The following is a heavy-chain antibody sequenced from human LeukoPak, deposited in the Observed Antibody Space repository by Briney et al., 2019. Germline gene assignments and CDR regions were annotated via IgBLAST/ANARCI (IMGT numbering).Heavy chain of an antibody. D-gene: IGHD3-10*01. J-gene: IGHJ3*02. Sequence: PSETLSLTCTVSGYSISSGYYWGWIRQPPGKGLEWIGSINHSGSTNYNPSLKSRVTISVDTSKNQFSLKLSSVTAADTAVYYCARSITMVRGVIIQRRFDAFDIWGQGTMVTVSS. CDR3: ARSITMVRGVIIQRRFDAFDI. CDR1: GYSISSGYY. V-gene: IGHV4-38-2*02. CDR2: INHSGST.